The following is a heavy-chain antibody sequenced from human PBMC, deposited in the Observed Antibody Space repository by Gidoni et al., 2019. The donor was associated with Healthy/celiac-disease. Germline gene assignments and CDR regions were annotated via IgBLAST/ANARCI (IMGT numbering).Heavy chain of an antibody. D-gene: IGHD4-17*01. CDR3: ARDFATVPDY. J-gene: IGHJ4*02. Sequence: QVQLVESGGGVVQPGRSLRLSCAASGFTFRIYGMPWVRQAPGKGLEWVAVIWYDGSNKYYADSVKGRFTISRDNSKNTLYLQMNSLRAEDTAVYYCARDFATVPDYWGQGTLVTVSS. CDR2: IWYDGSNK. CDR1: GFTFRIYG. V-gene: IGHV3-33*01.